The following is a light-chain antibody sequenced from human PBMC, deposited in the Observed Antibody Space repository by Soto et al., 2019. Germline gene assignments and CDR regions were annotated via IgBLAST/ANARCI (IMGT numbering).Light chain of an antibody. CDR1: SSDVGSYKF. V-gene: IGLV2-23*02. Sequence: QSVLTQPASVSGSPGQSITISCTGTSSDVGSYKFVSWYQQHPGKAPNLMIYEVSKRPSGVSNRFSGSKSGNTASLTISGLQAGDEADYYCCSYAGSDSGVFGGGTKLTVL. CDR2: EVS. J-gene: IGLJ3*02. CDR3: CSYAGSDSGV.